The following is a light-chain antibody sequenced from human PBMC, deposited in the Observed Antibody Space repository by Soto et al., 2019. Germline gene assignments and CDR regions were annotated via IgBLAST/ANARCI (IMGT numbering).Light chain of an antibody. V-gene: IGKV1-5*03. CDR2: KAS. Sequence: DIQMTQSPSTLSSSVGDRVTITCRASHSISSWLAWYQQKPGKAPKLLIYKASSLESGVPSRFRGSGSGTEFTLSISSLQAYDFATYYCQQYKSYSRTFGQGTKLEIK. CDR1: HSISSW. CDR3: QQYKSYSRT. J-gene: IGKJ2*01.